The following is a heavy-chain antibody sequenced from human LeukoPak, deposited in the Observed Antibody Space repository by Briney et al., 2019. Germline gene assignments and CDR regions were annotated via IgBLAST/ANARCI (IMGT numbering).Heavy chain of an antibody. J-gene: IGHJ4*02. CDR1: GFTFSSYG. CDR3: AKDPPSSGPPSD. D-gene: IGHD6-19*01. Sequence: GGSLRLSCAASGFTFSSYGMHWVRQAPGKGLEWVAVISYDGSNKYYADSVKGRFTISRDNSKNTLYLQMNSLRAEDTAVYYCAKDPPSSGPPSDWGQGTLVTVSS. V-gene: IGHV3-30*18. CDR2: ISYDGSNK.